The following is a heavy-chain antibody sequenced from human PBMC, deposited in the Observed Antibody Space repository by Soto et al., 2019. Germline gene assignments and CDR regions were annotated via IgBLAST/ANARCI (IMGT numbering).Heavy chain of an antibody. CDR2: IYYSGST. J-gene: IGHJ6*02. CDR3: ASSAVPAAMPEPTYYYGMDV. V-gene: IGHV4-39*07. Sequence: PSWTLALTCAVSGGSISSSRYDWGWNRQPPGKGLEWIGSIYYSGSTNYNPSLKSRVTISVDTSKNQFSLKLSSVTAADTAVYYCASSAVPAAMPEPTYYYGMDVWGQGTTVTVSS. D-gene: IGHD2-2*01. CDR1: GGSISSSRYD.